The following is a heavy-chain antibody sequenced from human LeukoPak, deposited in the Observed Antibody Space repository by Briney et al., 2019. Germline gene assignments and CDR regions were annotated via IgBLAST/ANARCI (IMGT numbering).Heavy chain of an antibody. CDR2: ISYDGSNK. D-gene: IGHD1-1*01. CDR3: AREFRAAGPGAYGMDV. CDR1: GFTFSSYA. Sequence: HPGGSLRLSCAASGFTFSSYAMPWVRQAPGKGLEWVAVISYDGSNKYYADSVKGRFTISRDNSKNTLYLQMSSLRAEDTAVYYCAREFRAAGPGAYGMDVWGQGTTVTVSS. J-gene: IGHJ6*02. V-gene: IGHV3-30-3*01.